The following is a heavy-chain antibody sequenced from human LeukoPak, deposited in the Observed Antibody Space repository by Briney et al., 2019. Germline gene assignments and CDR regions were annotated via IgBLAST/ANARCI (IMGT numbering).Heavy chain of an antibody. CDR2: ISNDGSNK. Sequence: PGGSLRLACAASGFTFSGHAMHWVRQVPGKGLDWVALISNDGSNKYYADSVKGRFTISRDNSKSTVYLQMNSLRADDTAVYYCPRDHSDSSGYLFDYWGQGTLASVSS. V-gene: IGHV3-30*04. D-gene: IGHD3-22*01. J-gene: IGHJ4*02. CDR1: GFTFSGHA. CDR3: PRDHSDSSGYLFDY.